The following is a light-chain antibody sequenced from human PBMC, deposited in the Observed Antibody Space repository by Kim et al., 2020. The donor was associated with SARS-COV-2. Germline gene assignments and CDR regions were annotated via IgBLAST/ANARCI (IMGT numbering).Light chain of an antibody. CDR1: SSDVGGYNY. CDR3: SSYTSSSTRV. Sequence: QSASVSGSPGQSITISCTGTSSDVGGYNYVSWYQQHPGKAPKLMIYDVSNRPSGVSNRFSGSKSGNTASLTISGLQAEDEADYYCSSYTSSSTRVFGTGTKVTVL. CDR2: DVS. J-gene: IGLJ1*01. V-gene: IGLV2-14*03.